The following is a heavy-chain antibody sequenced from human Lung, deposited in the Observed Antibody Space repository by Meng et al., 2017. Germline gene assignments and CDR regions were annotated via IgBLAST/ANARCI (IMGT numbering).Heavy chain of an antibody. CDR3: ARYVPNGSFWYFDF. D-gene: IGHD6-13*01. J-gene: IGHJ2*01. CDR1: GYIFTNYY. Sequence: QVQLVQSGADAKKPGASMKVSCKASGYIFTNYYISWVRQAPGQGLEWMGWISVKNGEAKYPQNFQGRVTMTTDTTTSTAYMELRSLTSDDTAVYYCARYVPNGSFWYFDFWGRGTLVTVSS. CDR2: ISVKNGEA. V-gene: IGHV1-18*01.